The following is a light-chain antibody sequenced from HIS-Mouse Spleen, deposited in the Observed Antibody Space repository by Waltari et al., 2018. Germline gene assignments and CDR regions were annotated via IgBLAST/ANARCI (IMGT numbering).Light chain of an antibody. V-gene: IGKV2-28*01. CDR3: MQALQTPWT. CDR2: LGS. J-gene: IGKJ1*01. Sequence: DIVMTQSPLSLPVTPGEPASISCRSSQSLLHSNGYNYLDWYLQKPGQSPQLLIYLGSNRASGVPGRCSGSGSGTDFTLKISMVEAEDVGVYYCMQALQTPWTFGQGTKVEIK. CDR1: QSLLHSNGYNY.